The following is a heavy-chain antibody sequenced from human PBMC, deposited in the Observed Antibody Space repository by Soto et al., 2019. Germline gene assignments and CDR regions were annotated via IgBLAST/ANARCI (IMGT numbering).Heavy chain of an antibody. D-gene: IGHD1-26*01. V-gene: IGHV5-10-1*01. CDR2: IDPSDSYT. CDR1: GYSFTSYW. J-gene: IGHJ4*02. Sequence: GESLKISCKGSGYSFTSYWISWVRQMPGKGLEWMGRIDPSDSYTNYSPSFQGHVTISADKSISTAYLQWSSLKASDTAMYYCAIHVVGARRWVEEPLWGQGSLVPVSS. CDR3: AIHVVGARRWVEEPL.